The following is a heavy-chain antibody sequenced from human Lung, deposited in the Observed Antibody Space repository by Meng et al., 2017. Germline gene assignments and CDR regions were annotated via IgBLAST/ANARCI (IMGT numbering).Heavy chain of an antibody. CDR1: GFTFSNYS. J-gene: IGHJ4*02. CDR2: ISSDSRYI. Sequence: EVQLVESGGGLVTPGGSLRRSCAASGFTFSNYSMNWVRQAPGKGLEWVSSISSDSRYIFYADSVKGRFTISRDNAKNSLYLLMIGLRPEDTAVFYCARFETVGVATGDFWGQGTLVTVSS. D-gene: IGHD2-15*01. CDR3: ARFETVGVATGDF. V-gene: IGHV3-21*01.